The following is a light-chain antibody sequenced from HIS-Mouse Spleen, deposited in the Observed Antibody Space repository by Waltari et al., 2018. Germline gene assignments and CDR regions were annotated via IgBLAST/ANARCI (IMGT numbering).Light chain of an antibody. CDR1: ALPKKY. CDR3: YSTDSSGNHRV. CDR2: EDS. J-gene: IGLJ2*01. Sequence: SYELTQPPSMSVSPGQTVRITCSGDALPKKYAYWYQQKSVQAPVLVIYEDSKRPSGIAERLAGSSLGTMATLTISGAQVEDEADYYCYSTDSSGNHRVFGGGTKLTVL. V-gene: IGLV3-10*01.